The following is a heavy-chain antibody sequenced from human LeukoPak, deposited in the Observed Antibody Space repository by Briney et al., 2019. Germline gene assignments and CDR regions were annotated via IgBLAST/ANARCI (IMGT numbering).Heavy chain of an antibody. CDR2: IKGDDSAR. J-gene: IGHJ4*02. D-gene: IGHD6-13*01. CDR3: ARDRIAAAGTDYDY. CDR1: GFTFSSYW. Sequence: GRSLRLSCAASGFTFSSYWMTWVRQAPGKGLEWVANIKGDDSARYYVDSVKGRFTISRDNAYNSVYLQMNSLRPEDTAVYYCARDRIAAAGTDYDYWGQGVLVTVSS. V-gene: IGHV3-7*01.